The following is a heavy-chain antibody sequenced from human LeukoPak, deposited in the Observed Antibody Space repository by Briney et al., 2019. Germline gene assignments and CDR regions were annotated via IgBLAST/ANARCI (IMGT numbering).Heavy chain of an antibody. CDR1: GFTFSTSW. D-gene: IGHD3-22*01. J-gene: IGHJ4*02. CDR2: INTDGNTR. Sequence: PGGSLRLSCATSGFTFSTSWMHWVRQAPGKGLVWVSRINTDGNTRDYADSVKGRFTISRDNAKNTLHLQMNSLRAEDTAVCYCVRDMGYYDKVWGQGTLVTVSS. CDR3: VRDMGYYDKV. V-gene: IGHV3-74*01.